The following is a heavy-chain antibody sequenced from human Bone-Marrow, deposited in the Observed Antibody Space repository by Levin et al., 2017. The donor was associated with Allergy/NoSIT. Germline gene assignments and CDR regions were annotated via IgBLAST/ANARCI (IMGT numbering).Heavy chain of an antibody. Sequence: PSQTLSLTCSVSGGSISSGGRSWSWIRQPPGKGLEWVAYIYQTGSTYYNPSLNSRVAMSEDRAKNQFSLRLASVTAADTAVYYCARGGDYYFDFLGQGILVTVSS. J-gene: IGHJ4*02. CDR3: ARGGDYYFDF. CDR1: GGSISSGGRS. CDR2: IYQTGST. V-gene: IGHV4-30-2*01. D-gene: IGHD4-17*01.